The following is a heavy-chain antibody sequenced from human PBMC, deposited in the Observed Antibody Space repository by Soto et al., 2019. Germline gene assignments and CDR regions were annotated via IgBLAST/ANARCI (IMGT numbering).Heavy chain of an antibody. CDR1: GYTFTSFA. V-gene: IGHV1-3*01. CDR3: AREVVSGYDLGY. CDR2: INADTGNT. Sequence: QVQLVQSGAEVKKPGASVTVSCKASGYTFTSFAIHWVRQAPGQRPEWMGWINADTGNTKYSQRFQGRGTFPRDASANTAYMPVSSVRSEDTAVYFCAREVVSGYDLGYWGQGTLVTVSS. J-gene: IGHJ4*02. D-gene: IGHD5-12*01.